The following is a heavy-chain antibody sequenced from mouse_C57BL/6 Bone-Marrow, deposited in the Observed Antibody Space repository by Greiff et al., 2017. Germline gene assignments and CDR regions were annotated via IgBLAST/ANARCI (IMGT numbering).Heavy chain of an antibody. CDR1: GFTFSNYW. CDR3: TIYYGSSYEGLGV. V-gene: IGHV6-3*01. J-gene: IGHJ1*03. Sequence: EVKLVESGGGLVQPGGSMKLSCVASGFTFSNYWMNWVRQSPEKGLEWVAQIRLKSDNYATHYAESVKGRFTISRDDSKSSVYLQMNNLRAEDTGIYYCTIYYGSSYEGLGVWGTGTTVTVSS. D-gene: IGHD1-1*01. CDR2: IRLKSDNYAT.